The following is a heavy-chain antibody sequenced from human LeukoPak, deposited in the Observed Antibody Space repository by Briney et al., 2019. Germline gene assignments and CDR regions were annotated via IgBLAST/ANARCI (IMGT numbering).Heavy chain of an antibody. Sequence: PSETLSLTCTVSGGSVSSGSYYWSWIRQPPGKGLEWIGYIYYSGSTYYNPSLKSRVTISVDTSKNQFSLKLSSVTAADTAVYYCARGNLDLMTYYFDYWGQGTLVTVSS. V-gene: IGHV4-61*01. J-gene: IGHJ4*02. CDR3: ARGNLDLMTYYFDY. CDR2: IYYSGST. CDR1: GGSVSSGSYY. D-gene: IGHD1-14*01.